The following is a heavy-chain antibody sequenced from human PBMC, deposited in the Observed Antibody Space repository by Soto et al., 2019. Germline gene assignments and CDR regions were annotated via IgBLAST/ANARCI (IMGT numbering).Heavy chain of an antibody. D-gene: IGHD3-22*01. V-gene: IGHV4-59*01. CDR2: IYYSGST. CDR3: AREGHYDSSGYFDY. Sequence: SETLSLTCTVSGGSISSYYWSWIRQPPGKGLEWIGYIYYSGSTNYNPSLKSRVTISVDTSKNQFSLKLSSVTAADTAVYYCAREGHYDSSGYFDYWGQGTLVTVSS. J-gene: IGHJ4*02. CDR1: GGSISSYY.